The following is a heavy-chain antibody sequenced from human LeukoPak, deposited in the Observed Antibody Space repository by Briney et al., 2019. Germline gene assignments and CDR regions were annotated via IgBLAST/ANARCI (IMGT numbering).Heavy chain of an antibody. CDR3: ARLYTSDIKYDY. D-gene: IGHD6-6*01. CDR2: INHNGST. V-gene: IGHV4-34*01. J-gene: IGHJ4*02. Sequence: PSETLSLTCAVYGGSFSGYYWSWIRQPPGKGLEWIGEINHNGSTNYNPSLKSRVTISVDTSKNQFSLKLSSVTAADTAVYYCARLYTSDIKYDYWGKGTLVTVSS. CDR1: GGSFSGYY.